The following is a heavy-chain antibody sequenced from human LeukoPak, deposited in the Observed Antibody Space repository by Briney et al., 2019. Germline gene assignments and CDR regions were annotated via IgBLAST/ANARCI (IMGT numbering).Heavy chain of an antibody. D-gene: IGHD1-26*01. CDR3: ARPPYAGSYSIDY. CDR1: GLNFSDHY. V-gene: IGHV3-72*01. CDR2: SRNKAQSFTI. J-gene: IGHJ4*02. Sequence: GGSLRLSCAVSGLNFSDHYIDWVRQAPGKGLEWVGRSRNKAQSFTIHYAASVKGRFTISRDDSKNSLYLQMDSLKTEDTAVYYCARPPYAGSYSIDYWGQGTLVTVSS.